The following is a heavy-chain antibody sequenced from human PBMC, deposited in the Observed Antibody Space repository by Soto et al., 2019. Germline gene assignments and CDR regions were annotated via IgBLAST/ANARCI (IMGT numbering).Heavy chain of an antibody. V-gene: IGHV1-8*01. J-gene: IGHJ6*03. CDR2: MNPNSGNT. CDR3: ARGPALVYYYSYYMGV. CDR1: GYSFTSYE. Sequence: QVQLVQSGAEVKKPGASVKVSCKASGYSFTSYEIYWVRQATGQGLEWMGWMNPNSGNTGYSQKLQGRVTMTRNTSISTAYMELTSLRSEDTAVYYCARGPALVYYYSYYMGVWVKGTAVTVSS. D-gene: IGHD6-6*01.